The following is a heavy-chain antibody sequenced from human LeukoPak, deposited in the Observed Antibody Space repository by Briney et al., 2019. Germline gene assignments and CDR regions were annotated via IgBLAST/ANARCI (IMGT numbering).Heavy chain of an antibody. Sequence: GGSLRLSCAASGFTFSSYSMNWVRQAPGKGLEWVSSISSSSSYIYYADSAKGRFTISRDNAKNSLYLQMNSLRAEDTAVYYCARLASGSYLDYWGQGTLVTVSS. CDR2: ISSSSSYI. J-gene: IGHJ4*02. D-gene: IGHD1-26*01. CDR1: GFTFSSYS. V-gene: IGHV3-21*01. CDR3: ARLASGSYLDY.